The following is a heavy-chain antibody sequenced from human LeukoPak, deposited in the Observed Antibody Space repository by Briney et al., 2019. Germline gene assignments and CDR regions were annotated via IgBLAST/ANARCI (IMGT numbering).Heavy chain of an antibody. CDR1: GFTFSSYE. J-gene: IGHJ4*02. D-gene: IGHD4-23*01. Sequence: PGGSLRLSCAASGFTFSSYEMNWVRQAPGKGLEWVSYISSSGSTIYYADSVKGRFTISIDNAKNSLYLQMNSLRAEDTAVYYCARVDPDYGGNSGIDYWGQGTLVTVSS. CDR2: ISSSGSTI. V-gene: IGHV3-48*03. CDR3: ARVDPDYGGNSGIDY.